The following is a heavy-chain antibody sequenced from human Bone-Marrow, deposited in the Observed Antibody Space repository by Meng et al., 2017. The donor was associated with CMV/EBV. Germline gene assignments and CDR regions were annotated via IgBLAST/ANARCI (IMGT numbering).Heavy chain of an antibody. Sequence: SVKVSCKASGGTFSSYAISWVRQAPGQGLEWMGGIIPIFGTANYAQKFQGRVTITTDESTSTAYMELRSLRSDDTAVYYCARERGSYYDYWGQGTLVTVSS. V-gene: IGHV1-69*05. CDR3: ARERGSYYDY. J-gene: IGHJ4*02. CDR2: IIPIFGTA. CDR1: GGTFSSYA. D-gene: IGHD1-26*01.